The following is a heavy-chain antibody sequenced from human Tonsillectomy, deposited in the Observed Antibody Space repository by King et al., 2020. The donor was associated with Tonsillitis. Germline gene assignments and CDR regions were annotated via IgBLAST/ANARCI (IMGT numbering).Heavy chain of an antibody. CDR1: GFTFSSYA. V-gene: IGHV3-23*04. Sequence: VQLVESGGGLVQPGGSLRLSCAASGFTFSSYAMSWVRQAPGKGLEWVSAISGSGGSTYYADSVKGRFTISRDNSKNTLYLQMNSLRAEDTAVYYCAKVPLYYYGSGSFGDYWGQGTLVTVSS. CDR3: AKVPLYYYGSGSFGDY. D-gene: IGHD3-10*01. J-gene: IGHJ4*02. CDR2: ISGSGGST.